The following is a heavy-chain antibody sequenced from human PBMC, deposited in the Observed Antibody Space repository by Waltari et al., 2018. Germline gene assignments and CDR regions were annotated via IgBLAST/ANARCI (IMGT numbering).Heavy chain of an antibody. J-gene: IGHJ4*02. CDR1: GFTFDDYA. Sequence: EVQLVESGGGLVQPGRSLRLSCAASGFTFDDYAMHWVRQAPGKGLEWVSGISWNSGSIGYADSGKGRFTISRDNAKNSLYLQMNSLRAEDTALYYCAKDRGGYSSSWYDYWGQGTLVTVSS. CDR2: ISWNSGSI. CDR3: AKDRGGYSSSWYDY. V-gene: IGHV3-9*01. D-gene: IGHD6-13*01.